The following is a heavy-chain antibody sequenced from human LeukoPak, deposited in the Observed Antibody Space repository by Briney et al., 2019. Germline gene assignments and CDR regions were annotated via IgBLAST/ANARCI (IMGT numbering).Heavy chain of an antibody. CDR1: GYTFTGYY. CDR2: INPNSGGT. V-gene: IGHV1-2*02. CDR3: ARFRVPAALREAFDI. J-gene: IGHJ3*02. Sequence: ASVKVSCKVSGYTFTGYYMHWVRQAPGQGLEWMGWINPNSGGTNFAQKFQGRVSMTRDTSISTAYMELSRLRSDDTAVYYCARFRVPAALREAFDIWGQGTMVTVSS. D-gene: IGHD2-2*01.